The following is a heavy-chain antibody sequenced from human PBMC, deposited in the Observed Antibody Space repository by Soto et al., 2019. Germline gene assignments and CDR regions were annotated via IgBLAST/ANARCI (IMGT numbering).Heavy chain of an antibody. D-gene: IGHD1-26*01. CDR2: TIPIFGTT. J-gene: IGHJ6*02. CDR1: GGTLSNNA. Sequence: SVKVSCKASGGTLSNNAISWVRQAPGQGLEWMGGTIPIFGTTNYAQKFQGRLTITADESTSTGYMELSSLRSEDTAVYYCAKEGPKSGSLYGVWYGMDFWGQGTTVTVSS. V-gene: IGHV1-69*13. CDR3: AKEGPKSGSLYGVWYGMDF.